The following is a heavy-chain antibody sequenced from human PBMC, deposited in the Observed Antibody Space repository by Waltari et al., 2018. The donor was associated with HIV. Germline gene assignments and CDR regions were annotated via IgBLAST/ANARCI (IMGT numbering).Heavy chain of an antibody. J-gene: IGHJ6*02. CDR2: ISSSSSTI. CDR3: VSGLGYCSGGSCHAV. Sequence: EVQLVESGGGLVQPGGSLRLSCAASGFPFSSYSMNWVRQAPGKGLEWVSYISSSSSTIYYADPVKGRFTISRDNAKNSLYLQMNSLRAEDTAVYYCVSGLGYCSGGSCHAVWGQGTTVTVSS. D-gene: IGHD2-15*01. V-gene: IGHV3-48*04. CDR1: GFPFSSYS.